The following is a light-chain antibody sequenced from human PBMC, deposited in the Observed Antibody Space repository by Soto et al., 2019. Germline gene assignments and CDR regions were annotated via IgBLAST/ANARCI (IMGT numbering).Light chain of an antibody. CDR2: EVS. Sequence: QSVLTHPASVSGSPGQSIAISCTGSSSDVGIYNYVSWYQQHPGKVPKLIIYEVSNRPSGVSNRFSGSKSGNTASLTISGLQAEEEADYYCSSYTTSSTRVFGTGTKLTVL. CDR1: SSDVGIYNY. V-gene: IGLV2-14*01. J-gene: IGLJ1*01. CDR3: SSYTTSSTRV.